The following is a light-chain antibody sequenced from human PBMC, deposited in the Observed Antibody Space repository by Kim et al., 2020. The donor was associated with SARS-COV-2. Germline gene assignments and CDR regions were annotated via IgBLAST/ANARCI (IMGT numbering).Light chain of an antibody. Sequence: ERVVTQSPVTLSVSPGERATLSCRASQGISTNLAWYQQKPGQAPRLLISAASTRATGIPARFSGGGSGIEFTLTISSLQSEDFAVYYCQQYHDWPPTFGQGTKVEIK. CDR3: QQYHDWPPT. V-gene: IGKV3D-15*01. CDR2: AAS. CDR1: QGISTN. J-gene: IGKJ1*01.